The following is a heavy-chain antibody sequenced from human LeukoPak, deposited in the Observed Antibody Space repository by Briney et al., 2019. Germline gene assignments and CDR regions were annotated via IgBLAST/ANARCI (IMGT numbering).Heavy chain of an antibody. CDR2: ISSGSDHI. J-gene: IGHJ4*02. D-gene: IGHD5-18*01. CDR1: GFTFSSHS. Sequence: GGSLRLSCVASGFTFSSHSMNWVRQAPGKGLEWVASISSGSDHIYYADSVKGRFTISRDNSKNTLYLQMNSLRAEDTAVYYCARDLLGYSYDAYYFDFWGQGTLVTVSS. V-gene: IGHV3-21*01. CDR3: ARDLLGYSYDAYYFDF.